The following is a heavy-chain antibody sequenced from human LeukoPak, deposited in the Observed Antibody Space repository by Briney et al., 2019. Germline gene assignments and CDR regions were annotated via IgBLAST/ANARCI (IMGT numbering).Heavy chain of an antibody. Sequence: SGGSLRLSCAASGFTFSSYGMHWFRQAPGKGLEWVAVIWYDGSNKYYADSVKGRFTISRDNSKNTLYLQMNSLRAEDTAVYYCAREVPTNYFDYWGQGTLDTVSS. CDR1: GFTFSSYG. CDR3: AREVPTNYFDY. V-gene: IGHV3-33*01. D-gene: IGHD3-10*01. CDR2: IWYDGSNK. J-gene: IGHJ4*02.